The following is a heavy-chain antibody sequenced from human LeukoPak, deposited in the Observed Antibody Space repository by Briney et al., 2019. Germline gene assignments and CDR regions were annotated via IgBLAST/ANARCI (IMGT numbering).Heavy chain of an antibody. CDR1: GFTVSSNY. CDR2: ISGSGGST. D-gene: IGHD1-26*01. V-gene: IGHV3-23*01. CDR3: AKDRGSYPVYFQH. J-gene: IGHJ1*01. Sequence: GGSLRLSCAASGFTVSSNYMSWVRQAPGKGLEWVSAISGSGGSTYYADSVKGRFTISRDNSKNTLYLQMNSLRAEDTAVYYCAKDRGSYPVYFQHWGQGTLVTVSS.